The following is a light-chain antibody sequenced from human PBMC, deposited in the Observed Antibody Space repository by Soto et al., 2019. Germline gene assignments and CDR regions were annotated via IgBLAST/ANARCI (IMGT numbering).Light chain of an antibody. J-gene: IGKJ2*01. CDR1: QVINNY. CDR2: AAS. V-gene: IGKV1-9*01. CDR3: QHLDGDRLYT. Sequence: DLQLTQSPSFLSASVGDRVTVTCRASQVINNYLAWYQQKPGKAPKLLIYAASTLQLGVPSRFSGSGSGTEFTLTINSLQPEDFATYFCQHLDGDRLYTFGQGTKLDI.